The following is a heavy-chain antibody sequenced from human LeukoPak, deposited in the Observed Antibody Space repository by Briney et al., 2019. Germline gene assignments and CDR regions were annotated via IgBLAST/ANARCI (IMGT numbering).Heavy chain of an antibody. D-gene: IGHD6-13*01. Sequence: ASVKVSCKASGYTFTSYYMHWVRQAPGQGLEWMGIINPSGGSTSYAQKFQGRVTMTRDTSTSTVYMELGSLRSEDTAVYYCARDLAQQLATDYWGQGTLVTVSS. J-gene: IGHJ4*02. CDR1: GYTFTSYY. CDR3: ARDLAQQLATDY. CDR2: INPSGGST. V-gene: IGHV1-46*01.